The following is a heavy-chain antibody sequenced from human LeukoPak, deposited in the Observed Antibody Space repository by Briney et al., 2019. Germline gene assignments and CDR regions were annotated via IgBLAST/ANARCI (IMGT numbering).Heavy chain of an antibody. Sequence: PGGSLRLSCAASGFTFSSYAMSWVRQAPGKGLEWVSTIRGIGGSTYYADSVKGRFTISRDNSKNTLYLQMNSLRAEDTAIYYCAKGTYGSGTYGSNDYWGQGTLVTVSS. CDR3: AKGTYGSGTYGSNDY. J-gene: IGHJ4*02. D-gene: IGHD3-10*01. CDR2: IRGIGGST. V-gene: IGHV3-23*01. CDR1: GFTFSSYA.